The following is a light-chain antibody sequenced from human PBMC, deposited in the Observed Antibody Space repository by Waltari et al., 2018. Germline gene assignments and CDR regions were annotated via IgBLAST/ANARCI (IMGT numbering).Light chain of an antibody. CDR3: QQYHNWPRGM. V-gene: IGKV3-15*01. Sequence: EIVMTQSPVTLSVSPGERVTLPCRASQSICSHLAWYQQTPGQPPRLLIYGASTRASGIPARFSGSGSETDFTLTISSLQSEDSALYYCQQYHNWPRGMFGQGTKVEFK. J-gene: IGKJ1*01. CDR1: QSICSH. CDR2: GAS.